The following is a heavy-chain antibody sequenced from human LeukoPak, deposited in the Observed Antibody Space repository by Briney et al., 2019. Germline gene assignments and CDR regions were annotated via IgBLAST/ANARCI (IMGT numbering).Heavy chain of an antibody. CDR2: ICGSGGST. D-gene: IGHD3-10*01. CDR3: AKENNRVRGVKYYFDY. V-gene: IGHV3-23*01. CDR1: GFTFSSYG. Sequence: GGSLRLSCAASGFTFSSYGMSWVRQAPGKGLEWVSAICGSGGSTYYADFVKGRVTISRDNSKNTLYLQMTSLRAEDTAVYYCAKENNRVRGVKYYFDYWGQGTLVTVSS. J-gene: IGHJ4*02.